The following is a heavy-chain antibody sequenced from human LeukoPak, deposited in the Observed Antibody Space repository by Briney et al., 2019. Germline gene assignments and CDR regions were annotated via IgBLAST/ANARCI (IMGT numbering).Heavy chain of an antibody. V-gene: IGHV3-7*01. J-gene: IGHJ4*02. CDR2: IKQEGSEK. D-gene: IGHD3-22*01. CDR1: GFSLSRYW. Sequence: GGFLRLSCAASGFSLSRYWMSWVRQAPGKGGEGVGNIKQEGSEKYYVVSVKGRFTISRDNVKNSLYLQMNSLRVEDTAVYYCARGGKFYYDSSGYPGDYWGQGTLVTVSS. CDR3: ARGGKFYYDSSGYPGDY.